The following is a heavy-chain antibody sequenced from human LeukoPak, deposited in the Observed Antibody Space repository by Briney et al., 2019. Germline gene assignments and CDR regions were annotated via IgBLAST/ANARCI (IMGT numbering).Heavy chain of an antibody. Sequence: GGSLRLSCAASGFAFSSYAMSWVRQAPGKGLEWVSGITGSGGNTYYADSVKGRFTISRDNSQNTLYLQMSSLGAEDTAVYHCAKVLNGILRGNFVYWGQGTLVTVSS. CDR2: ITGSGGNT. CDR1: GFAFSSYA. J-gene: IGHJ4*02. CDR3: AKVLNGILRGNFVY. V-gene: IGHV3-23*01. D-gene: IGHD2/OR15-2a*01.